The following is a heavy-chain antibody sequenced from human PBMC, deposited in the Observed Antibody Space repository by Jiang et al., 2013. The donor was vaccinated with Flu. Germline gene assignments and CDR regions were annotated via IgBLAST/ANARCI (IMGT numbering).Heavy chain of an antibody. CDR2: INHSGST. CDR1: GGSFSGYY. D-gene: IGHD3-22*01. V-gene: IGHV4-34*01. CDR3: ARAHIKDYYDSSGYYLCAFDI. J-gene: IGHJ3*02. Sequence: LLKPSETLSLTCAVYGGSFSGYYWSWVRQPPGKGLEWIGEINHSGSTNYNPSLKSRVTISVDTSKNQFSLKLSSVTAADTAVYYCARAHIKDYYDSSGYYLCAFDIWGQGTMVTVSS.